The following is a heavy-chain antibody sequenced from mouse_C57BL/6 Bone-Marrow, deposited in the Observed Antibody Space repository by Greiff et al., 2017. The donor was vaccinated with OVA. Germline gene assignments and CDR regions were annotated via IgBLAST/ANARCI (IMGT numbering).Heavy chain of an antibody. D-gene: IGHD2-2*01. V-gene: IGHV5-6*02. CDR3: ARRWLRLDY. CDR1: GFTFSSYG. CDR2: ISSGGSYT. Sequence: EVMLVESGGDLVKPGGSLKLSCAASGFTFSSYGMSWVRQTPDKRLEWVATISSGGSYTYYPDSVKGRFTISRDNAKNTLYLQMSSLKSEDTAVYYCARRWLRLDYWGQGTTLTVSS. J-gene: IGHJ2*01.